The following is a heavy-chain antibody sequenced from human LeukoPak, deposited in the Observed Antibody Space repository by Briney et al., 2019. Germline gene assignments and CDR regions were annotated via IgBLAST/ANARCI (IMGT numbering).Heavy chain of an antibody. V-gene: IGHV4-39*01. CDR3: ARRRFYYGSGSYYNVFDY. Sequence: SETLSLTCTVSGGSISGSSYYWGWIRQPPGKGLEWIGSIYYSGSTYYNPSLKSRVTISVDTSKNQFSLKLSSVTAADTAVYYCARRRFYYGSGSYYNVFDYWGQGTLVTVSS. J-gene: IGHJ4*02. CDR2: IYYSGST. CDR1: GGSISGSSYY. D-gene: IGHD3-10*01.